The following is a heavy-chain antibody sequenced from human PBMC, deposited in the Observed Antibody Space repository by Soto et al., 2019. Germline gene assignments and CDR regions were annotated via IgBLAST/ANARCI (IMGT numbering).Heavy chain of an antibody. J-gene: IGHJ6*02. CDR3: ARDRGGNKPYGMDV. CDR1: GFTSSSYW. V-gene: IGHV3-74*01. D-gene: IGHD2-15*01. Sequence: GGSLSLSRAASGFTSSSYWMHWVRQAPAKGLVWVSRINSDGSSTSYADSVKGRFTISRDNAKNTLYLQMNSLRAEDTAVYYCARDRGGNKPYGMDVWGQGTTVTVSS. CDR2: INSDGSST.